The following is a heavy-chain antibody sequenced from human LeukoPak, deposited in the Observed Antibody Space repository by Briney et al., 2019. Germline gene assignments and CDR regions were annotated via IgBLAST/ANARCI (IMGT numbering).Heavy chain of an antibody. CDR3: ARHRSPRWLQYLCYFDY. D-gene: IGHD5-24*01. J-gene: IGHJ4*02. V-gene: IGHV4-38-2*01. Sequence: PSETLSLTCAVSGYSISSGYYWGWIRQPPGKGLEWIGSIYHSGSTYYNPSLKSRVTISVDTSKNQFSLKLSSVTAADTAVYYCARHRSPRWLQYLCYFDYWGQGTLVTVSS. CDR2: IYHSGST. CDR1: GYSISSGYY.